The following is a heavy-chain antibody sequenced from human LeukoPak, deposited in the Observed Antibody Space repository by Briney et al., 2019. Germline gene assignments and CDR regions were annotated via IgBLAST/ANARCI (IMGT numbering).Heavy chain of an antibody. D-gene: IGHD2-2*01. CDR1: GYTFTGYY. CDR3: ARDSGGYCSSTSCYQNYYYYYMDV. Sequence: ASVKVSCKASGYTFTGYYMHWVRQAPAQGLEWMGWINPNSGGTNYAQKLKGRVTMTRDTSISTAYIELSRLRSDDTAVYYCARDSGGYCSSTSCYQNYYYYYMDVWGKGTTVTVSS. J-gene: IGHJ6*03. CDR2: INPNSGGT. V-gene: IGHV1-2*02.